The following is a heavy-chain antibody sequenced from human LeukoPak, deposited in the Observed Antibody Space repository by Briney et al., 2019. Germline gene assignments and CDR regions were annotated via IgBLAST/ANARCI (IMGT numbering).Heavy chain of an antibody. CDR1: GYTFTGYY. Sequence: GASVKVSCKASGYTFTGYYMHWVRQAPGQGLEWMGWINPNSGGTNYAQKFQGRVTMTRDTSISTAYMELSRLRSDDTAVYYCARERGREYQLLYGSWFDPWGQGTLVTVSS. CDR3: ARERGREYQLLYGSWFDP. CDR2: INPNSGGT. V-gene: IGHV1-2*02. J-gene: IGHJ5*02. D-gene: IGHD2-2*02.